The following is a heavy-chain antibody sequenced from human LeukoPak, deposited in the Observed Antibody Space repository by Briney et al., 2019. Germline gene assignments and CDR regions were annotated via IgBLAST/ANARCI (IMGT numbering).Heavy chain of an antibody. CDR2: IKQDGSEK. V-gene: IGHV3-7*01. CDR1: GFTFSRSW. D-gene: IGHD1-26*01. CDR3: GRDVSGGSQSF. J-gene: IGHJ4*02. Sequence: PGGSLRLSCVASGFTFSRSWMSWVRQAPGKGLEWVANIKQDGSEKYYVDSVKGRFTISRDNAKNSLYLQMNSLRFEDTAVYSCGRDVSGGSQSFWGQGTLVTVSS.